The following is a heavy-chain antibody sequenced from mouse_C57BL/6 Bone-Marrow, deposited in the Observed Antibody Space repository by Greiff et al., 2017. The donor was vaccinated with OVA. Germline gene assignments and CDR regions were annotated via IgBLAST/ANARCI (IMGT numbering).Heavy chain of an antibody. CDR1: GYTFTSYG. D-gene: IGHD1-1*01. J-gene: IGHJ2*01. Sequence: QVQLKQSGAELARPGASVKLSCKASGYTFTSYGISWVKQRTGQGLEWIGEIYPRSGNTYYNEKFKGKATLTADKSSSTAYMELRSLTSEDSAVYFCARRYGRTLRDYWGQGTTLTVSS. CDR2: IYPRSGNT. V-gene: IGHV1-81*01. CDR3: ARRYGRTLRDY.